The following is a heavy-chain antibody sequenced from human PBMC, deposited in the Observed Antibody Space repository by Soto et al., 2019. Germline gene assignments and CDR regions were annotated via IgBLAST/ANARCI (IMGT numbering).Heavy chain of an antibody. J-gene: IGHJ4*02. CDR1: GFNFRLYE. CDR3: ARESEDLTSNFDY. V-gene: IGHV3-21*06. Sequence: PGGSLRLSCQASGFNFRLYEMHWVRKAPGKGLEWVSSISSTTNYIYYGDSMKGRFTISRDNAKNSLYLEMNSLRAEDTAVYYCARESEDLTSNFDYWGQGTLVTVSS. CDR2: ISSTTNYI.